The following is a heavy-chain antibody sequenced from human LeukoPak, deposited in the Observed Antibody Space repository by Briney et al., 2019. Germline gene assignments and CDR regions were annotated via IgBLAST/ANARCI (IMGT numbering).Heavy chain of an antibody. D-gene: IGHD6-6*01. V-gene: IGHV4-34*01. Sequence: SETLSLTCAVYGGAFSGYYWSWIRHPPPQGLEWIGEINHSGSANYNPSLKSRVTISVDTSKNQFSLKLSSVTAADTAVYYCARGRGSSSYVAFDYWGQGTLVTVSS. CDR1: GGAFSGYY. CDR3: ARGRGSSSYVAFDY. CDR2: INHSGSA. J-gene: IGHJ4*02.